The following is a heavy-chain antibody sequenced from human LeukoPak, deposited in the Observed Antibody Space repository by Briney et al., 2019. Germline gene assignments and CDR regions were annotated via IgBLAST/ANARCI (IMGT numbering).Heavy chain of an antibody. CDR1: GYSFTGYY. Sequence: ASVKVSCKASGYSFTGYYMHWVRQAPGQGLEWMGWMNPSSGDTNYAQMFQGRVTMTRDTSISTAYMELTRVTSDDTAVYYCARDEGRVSGSYNPWGQGTLVIVSS. D-gene: IGHD3-10*01. CDR3: ARDEGRVSGSYNP. J-gene: IGHJ5*02. CDR2: MNPSSGDT. V-gene: IGHV1-2*02.